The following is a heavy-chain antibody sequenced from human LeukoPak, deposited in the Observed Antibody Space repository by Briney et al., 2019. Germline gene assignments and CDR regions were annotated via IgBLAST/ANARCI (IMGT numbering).Heavy chain of an antibody. CDR1: GGSFSGYY. V-gene: IGHV4-34*01. Sequence: SETLSLTCAVYGGSFSGYYWSWIRQPPGKGLEWIGEINHSGSTNYNPSLKSRVTISVDTSKNQFSLRLSSGTAADTAVYYCARVMYYFDYWGQGTLVTVSS. CDR2: INHSGST. J-gene: IGHJ4*02. CDR3: ARVMYYFDY.